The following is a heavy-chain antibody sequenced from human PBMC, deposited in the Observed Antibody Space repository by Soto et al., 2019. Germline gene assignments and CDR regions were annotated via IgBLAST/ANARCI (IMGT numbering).Heavy chain of an antibody. CDR2: FIPMLSVA. V-gene: IGHV1-69*02. CDR1: GGTFSTYT. J-gene: IGHJ4*02. CDR3: AFEQGLEIRTVDY. D-gene: IGHD6-19*01. Sequence: QVPLVQSGAEVKKPGSSVKVSCKASGGTFSTYTITWVRQAPGQGLEWMGRFIPMLSVATYAQRLQGRVTITAETSTSTAYMELSSLRSEDTAVYFFAFEQGLEIRTVDYWGQGTLVTVSS.